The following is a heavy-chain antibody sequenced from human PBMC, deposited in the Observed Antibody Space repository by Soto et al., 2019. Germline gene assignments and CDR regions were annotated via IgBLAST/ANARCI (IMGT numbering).Heavy chain of an antibody. V-gene: IGHV3-21*01. CDR1: GFTFSRYS. J-gene: IGHJ4*01. CDR3: ARESEDLTSNFDY. CDR2: ISSTTNYI. Sequence: SLRLSCAASGFTFSRYSMNWVRQAPGKGLEWVSSISSTTNYIYYADSMKGRFTVSRDNAKNSVYLDMNSLSAEDTAVYYCARESEDLTSNFDYWGHGTLVTVSS.